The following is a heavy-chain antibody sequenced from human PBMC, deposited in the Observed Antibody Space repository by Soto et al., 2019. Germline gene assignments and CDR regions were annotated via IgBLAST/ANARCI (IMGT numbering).Heavy chain of an antibody. D-gene: IGHD3-10*01. J-gene: IGHJ4*02. CDR2: IYYSGST. CDR1: GGSISSGDYY. V-gene: IGHV4-30-4*01. Sequence: PSETLSLTCTVSGGSISSGDYYWSWIRQPPGKGLEWIGYIYYSGSTYYNPSLKSRVTMSVDTSKNQFSLKLSSVTAADTAVYYCARDGDHITPGDYWGQGTLVTVSS. CDR3: ARDGDHITPGDY.